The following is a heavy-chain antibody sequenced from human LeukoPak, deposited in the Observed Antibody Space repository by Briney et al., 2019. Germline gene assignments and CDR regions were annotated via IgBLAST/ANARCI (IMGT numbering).Heavy chain of an antibody. Sequence: GASVKVSCKASGYTFTSYGISWVRQAPGQGLEWMGWISAYNGNTNYAQKLQGRVTMTTDTPTSTAYMELRSLRSDDTAVYHCARGDCGGDCHQIDYWGQGTLVTVSS. J-gene: IGHJ4*02. V-gene: IGHV1-18*01. CDR1: GYTFTSYG. CDR3: ARGDCGGDCHQIDY. D-gene: IGHD2-21*02. CDR2: ISAYNGNT.